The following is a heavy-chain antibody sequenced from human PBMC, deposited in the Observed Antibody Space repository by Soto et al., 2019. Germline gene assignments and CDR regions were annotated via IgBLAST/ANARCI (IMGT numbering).Heavy chain of an antibody. V-gene: IGHV3-30*18. CDR1: SFTFSRYG. CDR3: AKDFVDYCGGDCYFDN. D-gene: IGHD2-21*02. CDR2: ISYDGSST. J-gene: IGHJ4*02. Sequence: QVQLVESGGGVVQPGKSLRLSCAASSFTFSRYGVHWVRQAPGKGLEWLAVISYDGSSTFYADSVKGRFTISRDHSKNTLYLQMDSLRFEDTARYYCAKDFVDYCGGDCYFDNWGQGTLVTVSS.